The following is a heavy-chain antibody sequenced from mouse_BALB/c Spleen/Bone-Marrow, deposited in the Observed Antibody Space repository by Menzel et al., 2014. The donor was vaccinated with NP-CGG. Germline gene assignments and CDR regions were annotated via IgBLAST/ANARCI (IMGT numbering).Heavy chain of an antibody. D-gene: IGHD1-2*01. J-gene: IGHJ3*01. CDR3: AKNYYYGYVAY. CDR1: GFDFSRYW. CDR2: INPDSSTI. Sequence: EVKVVESGGGLVQPGGSLKLSCAASGFDFSRYWMTWVRQAPGKGLEWIGEINPDSSTINYTPSLKDKFIISRDNAKNTLYLQMNKVRSEDAALYYCAKNYYYGYVAYWGQGTLVTVSA. V-gene: IGHV4-1*02.